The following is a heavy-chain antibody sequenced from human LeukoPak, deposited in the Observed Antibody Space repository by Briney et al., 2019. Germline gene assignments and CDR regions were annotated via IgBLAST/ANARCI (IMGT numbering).Heavy chain of an antibody. J-gene: IGHJ4*02. V-gene: IGHV3-30-3*01. CDR3: ARDGGFWDSSGYYILDY. Sequence: GASLRLSCAASGFTFSSYAMHWVRQAPGKGLEWVAVISYDGSNKYYADSVKGRFTISRDNSKNTLYLQMNSLRAEDTAVYYCARDGGFWDSSGYYILDYWGQGTLVTVSS. CDR1: GFTFSSYA. CDR2: ISYDGSNK. D-gene: IGHD3-22*01.